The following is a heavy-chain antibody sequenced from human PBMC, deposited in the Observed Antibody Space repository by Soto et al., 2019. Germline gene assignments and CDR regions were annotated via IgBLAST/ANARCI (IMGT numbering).Heavy chain of an antibody. CDR3: AKDLYGMDV. J-gene: IGHJ6*02. Sequence: GGSLRLSCEASGFTFSNHWMSWVRQAPGKGLEWVSAISGSGGSTYYADSVKGRFTISRDNSKNTLYLQMNSLRAEDTAVYYCAKDLYGMDVWGQGTTVTVSS. CDR2: ISGSGGST. V-gene: IGHV3-23*01. CDR1: GFTFSNHW.